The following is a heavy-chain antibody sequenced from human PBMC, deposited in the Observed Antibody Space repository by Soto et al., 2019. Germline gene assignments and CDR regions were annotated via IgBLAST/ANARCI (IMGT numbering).Heavy chain of an antibody. J-gene: IGHJ6*02. V-gene: IGHV5-51*01. CDR2: IYPGDSDT. D-gene: IGHD6-19*01. CDR3: ASPGYSSGWDYGMDV. Sequence: PGESLKISCKGSGYSFTSYWIGWVRQMPGKGLEWMGIIYPGDSDTRYSPSFQGQVTISADKSISTAYLQWSSLKASDTAMYYRASPGYSSGWDYGMDVWGQGTTVTVSS. CDR1: GYSFTSYW.